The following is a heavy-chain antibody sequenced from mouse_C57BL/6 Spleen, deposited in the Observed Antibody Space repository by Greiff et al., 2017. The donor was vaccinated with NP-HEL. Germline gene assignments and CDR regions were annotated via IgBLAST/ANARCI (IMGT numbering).Heavy chain of an antibody. D-gene: IGHD1-1*01. CDR1: GYTFTSYW. J-gene: IGHJ4*01. Sequence: QVHVKQPGTELVKPGASVKLSCKASGYTFTSYWMHWVKQRPGQGLEWIGNINPSNGGTNYNEKFKSKATLTVDKSSSTAYMQLSSLTSEDSAVYYCARFSSFYYAMDYWGQGTSVTVSS. CDR2: INPSNGGT. CDR3: ARFSSFYYAMDY. V-gene: IGHV1-53*01.